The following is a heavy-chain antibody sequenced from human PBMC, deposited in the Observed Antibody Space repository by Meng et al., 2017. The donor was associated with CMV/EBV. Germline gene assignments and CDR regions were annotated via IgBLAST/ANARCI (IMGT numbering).Heavy chain of an antibody. D-gene: IGHD2-2*01. CDR2: IYYSGST. Sequence: VQLQESGPGLVKPSPTLSLTCTVSGGSISSGDYYWSWIRQPPGKGLEWIGYIYYSGSTYYNPSLKSRVTISVDTSKNQFSLKLSSVTAADTAVYYCARAPAAYYYYYYMDVWGKGTTVTVSS. CDR3: ARAPAAYYYYYYMDV. J-gene: IGHJ6*03. V-gene: IGHV4-30-4*08. CDR1: GGSISSGDYY.